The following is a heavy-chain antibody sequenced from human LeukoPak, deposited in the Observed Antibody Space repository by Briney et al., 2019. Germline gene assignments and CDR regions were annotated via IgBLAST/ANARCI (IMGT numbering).Heavy chain of an antibody. V-gene: IGHV1-69*13. J-gene: IGHJ6*03. D-gene: IGHD3-3*01. Sequence: AASVKVSCKASGGTFSSYAISWVRQAPGQGLEWMGGIIPIFGTANYAQKFQGRVTITADESTSTAYMELSSLRSEDTAVYYCARVFLEWLLYGPHYYYYYYMDVWGKGTTVTVSS. CDR2: IIPIFGTA. CDR3: ARVFLEWLLYGPHYYYYYYMDV. CDR1: GGTFSSYA.